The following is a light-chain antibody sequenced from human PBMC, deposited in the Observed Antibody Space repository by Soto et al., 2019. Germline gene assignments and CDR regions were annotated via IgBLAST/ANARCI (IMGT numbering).Light chain of an antibody. J-gene: IGKJ1*01. CDR1: LTIGDS. Sequence: DIRMTQSPSSLSASVGDRVTITCRASLTIGDSLCWFQQKVGKPPTLLIYGASALQSGVPARFSGSGSGTDFTLTINNMQREDFATYYCQQTYNLPRTFGQGTKVEFK. V-gene: IGKV1-39*01. CDR2: GAS. CDR3: QQTYNLPRT.